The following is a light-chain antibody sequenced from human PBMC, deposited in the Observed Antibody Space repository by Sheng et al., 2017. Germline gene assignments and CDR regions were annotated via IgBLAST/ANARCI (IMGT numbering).Light chain of an antibody. CDR2: DDS. Sequence: VLTQPPSVSVAPGQTARITCGGNKIGSKSVHWYQQKPDQAPMVVVYDDSDRPSGIPERLSGSNSGNTATLTISRVEAGDEADYYCQVWDSSSDQPWVFGGGTKLTVL. CDR1: KIGSKS. V-gene: IGLV3-21*02. J-gene: IGLJ3*02. CDR3: QVWDSSSDQPWV.